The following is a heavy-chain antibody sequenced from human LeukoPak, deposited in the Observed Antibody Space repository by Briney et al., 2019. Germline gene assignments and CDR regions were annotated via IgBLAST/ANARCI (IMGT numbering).Heavy chain of an antibody. D-gene: IGHD3-22*01. CDR3: ARGRPHDSSGSDPYYFDY. V-gene: IGHV4-34*01. J-gene: IGHJ4*02. CDR1: GVSFSGYY. CDR2: INHSGST. Sequence: SETLSLTCAVYGVSFSGYYWSWIRQPPGKGLEWIGEINHSGSTNYNPSLKSRVTISVDTSKNQFSLKLSSVTAADTAVYYCARGRPHDSSGSDPYYFDYWGQGTLVTVSS.